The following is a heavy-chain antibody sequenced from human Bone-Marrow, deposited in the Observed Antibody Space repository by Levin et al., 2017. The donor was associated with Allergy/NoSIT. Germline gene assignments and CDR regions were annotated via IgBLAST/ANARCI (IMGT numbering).Heavy chain of an antibody. CDR2: IYHSGST. V-gene: IGHV4-38-2*02. Sequence: SETLSLTCAVSGYSISSGYYWGWIRQPPGKGLEWIGSIYHSGSTYYNPSLKSRVTISVDTSKNQFSLKLSSVTAADTAVYYCARDGGVWFGEIRLDYWGQGTLVTVSS. CDR1: GYSISSGYY. CDR3: ARDGGVWFGEIRLDY. J-gene: IGHJ4*02. D-gene: IGHD3-10*01.